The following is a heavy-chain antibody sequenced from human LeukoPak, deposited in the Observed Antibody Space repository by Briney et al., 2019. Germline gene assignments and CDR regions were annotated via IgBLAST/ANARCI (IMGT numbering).Heavy chain of an antibody. Sequence: SETLSLTCTVSGGSIRSSYYYWGWIRQPPGKGLEWIGSIYDSGSTYYNPSLKSRVTISVDTSKNQFSLKLNSVTAADTAVYYCAREAATVIYYYGMDVWGQGTTITVSS. CDR2: IYDSGST. D-gene: IGHD4-11*01. CDR1: GGSIRSSYYY. J-gene: IGHJ6*02. CDR3: AREAATVIYYYGMDV. V-gene: IGHV4-39*02.